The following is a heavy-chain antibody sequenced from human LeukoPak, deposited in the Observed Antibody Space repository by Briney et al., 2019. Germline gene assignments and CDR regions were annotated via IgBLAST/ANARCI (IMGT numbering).Heavy chain of an antibody. CDR3: AKENYGSGSYKAFDI. D-gene: IGHD3-10*01. CDR1: GFTFSSYG. J-gene: IGHJ3*02. V-gene: IGHV3-30*02. Sequence: GGSLRLSCAASGFTFSSYGMHWVCQAPGKGLEWVAFIRYDGSNKYYADSVKGRFTISRDNSKNTLYLQMNSLRAEDTAVYYCAKENYGSGSYKAFDIWGQGTMVTVSS. CDR2: IRYDGSNK.